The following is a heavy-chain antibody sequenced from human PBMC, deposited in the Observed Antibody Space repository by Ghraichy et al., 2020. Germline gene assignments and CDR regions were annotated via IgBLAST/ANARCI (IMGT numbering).Heavy chain of an antibody. CDR2: IDWDDDK. Sequence: QTLSLTCTFSGFSLSTSGMCVSWIRQPPGKALEWLALIDWDDDKYYSTSLKTRLTISKDTSKNQVVLTMTNMDPVDTATYYCARMSYSSGWYFAFDIWGQGTMVTVSS. CDR1: GFSLSTSGMC. J-gene: IGHJ3*02. D-gene: IGHD6-19*01. V-gene: IGHV2-70*01. CDR3: ARMSYSSGWYFAFDI.